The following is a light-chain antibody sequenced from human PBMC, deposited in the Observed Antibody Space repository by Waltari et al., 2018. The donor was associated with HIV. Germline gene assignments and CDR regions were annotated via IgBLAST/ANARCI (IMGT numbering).Light chain of an antibody. Sequence: EIVLPQSPGTLSLSSGERVTLSCRASQSVAGNHLAWYQQRTGQAARLLIYDTYRRATGIPDRFSGSGSGTDFTLTIGSLEPEDFAVYYCQQYGTSVTFGQGTRREIK. CDR2: DTY. V-gene: IGKV3-20*01. CDR1: QSVAGNH. CDR3: QQYGTSVT. J-gene: IGKJ5*01.